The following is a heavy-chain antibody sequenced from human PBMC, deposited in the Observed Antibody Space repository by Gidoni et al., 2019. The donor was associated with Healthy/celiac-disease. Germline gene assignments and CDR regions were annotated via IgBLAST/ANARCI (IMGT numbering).Heavy chain of an antibody. CDR3: AKEDDSSGYYYVGTFDI. J-gene: IGHJ3*02. Sequence: EVQLVESGGGLVQPGRSLRLSCAASGFTFDDYAMPWVRQAPGKGLEWVSGISWNSGSIGYADSVKGRFTISRDNAKNSLYLQMNSLRAEDTALYYCAKEDDSSGYYYVGTFDIWGQGTMVTVSS. D-gene: IGHD3-22*01. CDR1: GFTFDDYA. V-gene: IGHV3-9*01. CDR2: ISWNSGSI.